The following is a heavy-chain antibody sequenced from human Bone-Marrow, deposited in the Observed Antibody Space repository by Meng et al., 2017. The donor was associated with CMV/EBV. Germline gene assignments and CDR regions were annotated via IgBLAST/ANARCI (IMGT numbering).Heavy chain of an antibody. CDR2: IYYSGST. CDR3: AREGVPAAMAYYYGMDV. J-gene: IGHJ6*02. CDR1: GGSISSSSYY. V-gene: IGHV4-39*07. D-gene: IGHD2-2*01. Sequence: SETLSLTCTVSGGSISSSSYYWGWIRQPPGKGLEWIGSIYYSGSTYYNPSLKSRVTISVDTSKNQFSLKLSSVTAADTAVYYCAREGVPAAMAYYYGMDVWGQGTTVTVSS.